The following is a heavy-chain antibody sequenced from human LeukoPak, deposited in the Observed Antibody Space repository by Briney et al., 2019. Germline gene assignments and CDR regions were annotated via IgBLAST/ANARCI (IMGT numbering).Heavy chain of an antibody. CDR2: ISTSSSYI. J-gene: IGHJ5*02. Sequence: GGSLRLSCAASGFTFSRYSINWVRQAPGKGLEWVSFISTSSSYIHYADSVKGRFTISRDNARNSLYLQMNSLRAEDTAVYYCARAGNYYGRHTNWFDPWGQGTLVTVSS. V-gene: IGHV3-21*01. CDR1: GFTFSRYS. D-gene: IGHD3-10*01. CDR3: ARAGNYYGRHTNWFDP.